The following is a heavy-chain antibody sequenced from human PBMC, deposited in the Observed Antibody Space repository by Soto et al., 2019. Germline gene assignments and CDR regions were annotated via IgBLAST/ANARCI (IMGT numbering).Heavy chain of an antibody. Sequence: ASVKVSCKASGYTFTSYGISWVRQAPGQGREWMGWISAYNGNTNYAQKLQGRVTMTTDTSTSTAYMELRSLRSDDTAVYYCAREEDSSGYYPLDYWGQGTLVTSPQ. CDR1: GYTFTSYG. J-gene: IGHJ4*02. CDR2: ISAYNGNT. CDR3: AREEDSSGYYPLDY. D-gene: IGHD3-22*01. V-gene: IGHV1-18*04.